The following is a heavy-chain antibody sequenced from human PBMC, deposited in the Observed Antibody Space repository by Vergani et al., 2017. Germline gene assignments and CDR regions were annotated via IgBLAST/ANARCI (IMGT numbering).Heavy chain of an antibody. J-gene: IGHJ4*02. V-gene: IGHV1-69*01. CDR2: IIHIFGTA. CDR1: GGTFSSYA. CDR3: ASRRGYSGYDYGGALGY. Sequence: QVQLVQSGAEVKKPGSSVKVSCKASGGTFSSYAISWVRQAPGQGLEWMGGIIHIFGTANYAQKFQGRVTITADESTSTAYMELSSLRSEDTAVYYCASRRGYSGYDYGGALGYWGQGTLVTVSS. D-gene: IGHD5-12*01.